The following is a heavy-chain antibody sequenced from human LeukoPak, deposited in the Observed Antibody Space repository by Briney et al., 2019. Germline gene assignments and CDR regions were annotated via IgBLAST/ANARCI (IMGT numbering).Heavy chain of an antibody. J-gene: IGHJ2*01. D-gene: IGHD3-16*01. V-gene: IGHV4-59*08. CDR3: ARLKLGAYFDL. CDR1: GGSTSSDY. Sequence: SETLSLTCTVSGGSTSSDYWSWIRQSPGKGLEWVGYVYNSGDTGKNPSLKSRVTVLLDTSKNQCSLKLTSVSAADTAVYYCARLKLGAYFDLWGRGTLVTVSS. CDR2: VYNSGDT.